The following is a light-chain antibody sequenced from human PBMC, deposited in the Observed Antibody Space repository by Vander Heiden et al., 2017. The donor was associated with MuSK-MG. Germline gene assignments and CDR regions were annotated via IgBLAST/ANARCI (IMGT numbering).Light chain of an antibody. Sequence: DVVTTQSRLALRVTLGQPASISCRSSQSFVYSDGNTYLTWFQQRPGQTPRRLIHKVSSRDSGVPDTFRDSGSGTAFTLRIRRVVAEDVGVYYCSGGKPWGWTFGQGTKVEIK. CDR2: KVS. V-gene: IGKV2-30*01. J-gene: IGKJ1*01. CDR3: SGGKPWGWT. CDR1: QSFVYSDGNTY.